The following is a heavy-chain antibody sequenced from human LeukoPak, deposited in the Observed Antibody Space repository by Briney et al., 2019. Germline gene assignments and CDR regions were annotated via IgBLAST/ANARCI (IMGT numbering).Heavy chain of an antibody. J-gene: IGHJ4*02. CDR2: ISYDGSNK. V-gene: IGHV3-30-3*01. CDR1: GFTFSSYA. D-gene: IGHD6-6*01. CDR3: ARDDYSSSDY. Sequence: GGSLRLSCAASGFTFSSYAMHWVRQAPGKGLEWVAVISYDGSNKYYADSVKGRFTISRDNSKNTLYLQMNSLRAEDTPVYYCARDDYSSSDYWGQGTLVTVSS.